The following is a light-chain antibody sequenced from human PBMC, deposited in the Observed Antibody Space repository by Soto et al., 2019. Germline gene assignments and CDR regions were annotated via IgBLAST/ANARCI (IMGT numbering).Light chain of an antibody. CDR3: SAWDDSIYGPV. CDR1: SSDIGTNP. V-gene: IGLV1-44*01. Sequence: QSVLTQPPSASGTPGQRVAISCSGGSSDIGTNPVNWYLHLPGAAPKLLIYRDDQRPSGVPDRFSGSKSGTSASLTISGPESEDEDDYFCSAWDDSIYGPVFGGGTKLTVL. J-gene: IGLJ2*01. CDR2: RDD.